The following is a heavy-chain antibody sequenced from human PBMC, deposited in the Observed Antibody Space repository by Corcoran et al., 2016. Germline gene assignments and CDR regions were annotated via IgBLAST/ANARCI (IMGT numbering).Heavy chain of an antibody. J-gene: IGHJ5*02. V-gene: IGHV3-74*01. CDR3: ARGQNYDFWSGPTGFDP. D-gene: IGHD3-3*01. Sequence: VQLVESGGGLVQPGGSLRLSCAASGFTFSSYWMHWVRQAPGKGLVWVSRINSDGSSTSYADSVKGRFTISSDNAKNTLYLQMTSLRAEDMAVDYCARGQNYDFWSGPTGFDPWGQGTLVTVSS. CDR1: GFTFSSYW. CDR2: INSDGSST.